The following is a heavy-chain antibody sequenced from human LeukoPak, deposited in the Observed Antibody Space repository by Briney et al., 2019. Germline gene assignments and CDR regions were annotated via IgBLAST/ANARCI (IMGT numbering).Heavy chain of an antibody. CDR2: ISGSGGST. J-gene: IGHJ1*01. CDR3: AKEKAVAGSIQH. CDR1: GFTVSSNY. V-gene: IGHV3-23*01. Sequence: GGSLRLSCAASGFTVSSNYMSWVRQAPGKGLEWVSAISGSGGSTYYADSVKGRFTISRDNSKNTLYLQMNSLRAEDTAVYYCAKEKAVAGSIQHWGQGTLVTVSS. D-gene: IGHD6-19*01.